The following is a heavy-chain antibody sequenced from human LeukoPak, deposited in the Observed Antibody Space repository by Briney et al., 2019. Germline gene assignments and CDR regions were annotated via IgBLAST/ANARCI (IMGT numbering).Heavy chain of an antibody. D-gene: IGHD5-18*01. V-gene: IGHV1-2*02. CDR2: INPNSGGT. CDR1: GYTFTGYY. Sequence: ASVKVSCKASGYTFTGYYMHWVRQAPGQGLEWMGWINPNSGGTNYAQKFQGRVTMTRDTSISTAYMEPSRLRSDDTAVYYCARVDVDTAMVTWFDPWGQGTLVTVSS. CDR3: ARVDVDTAMVTWFDP. J-gene: IGHJ5*02.